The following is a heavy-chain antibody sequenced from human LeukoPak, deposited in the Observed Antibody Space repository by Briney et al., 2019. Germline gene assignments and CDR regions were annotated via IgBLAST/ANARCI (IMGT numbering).Heavy chain of an antibody. CDR3: AKYDFPYYYDRRAYFLPSSAMDV. CDR2: ISDTGGRS. D-gene: IGHD3-22*01. CDR1: GFTFRSYA. J-gene: IGHJ6*02. V-gene: IGHV3-23*01. Sequence: GGSLRLSCAASGFTFRSYAMSWVRQAPGKGLEWVSGISDTGGRSFYADSVKGRFTISRDNSKSTLYPEMNSLRAEDTAVYHCAKYDFPYYYDRRAYFLPSSAMDVWGQGTTVTVSS.